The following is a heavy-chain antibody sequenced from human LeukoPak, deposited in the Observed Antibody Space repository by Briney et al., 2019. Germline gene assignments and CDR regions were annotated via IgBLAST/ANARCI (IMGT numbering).Heavy chain of an antibody. CDR1: AFTFSSYW. J-gene: IGHJ2*01. CDR3: ARQYWYFDL. Sequence: GGSLKLSCTASAFTFSSYWMTWVRQAPGKGLEWVANIKQDGSEKYYVASVKGRFTISRDNAKNSLYLQVNSLRAEDTAVYYCARQYWYFDLWGRGTLVTVSS. CDR2: IKQDGSEK. V-gene: IGHV3-7*01.